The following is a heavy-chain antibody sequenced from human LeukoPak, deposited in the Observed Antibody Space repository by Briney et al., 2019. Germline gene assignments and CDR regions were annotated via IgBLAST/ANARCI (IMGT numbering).Heavy chain of an antibody. V-gene: IGHV4-34*01. Sequence: SETLSLTCAVYGGSFGGYYWSWIRQPPGKGLEWIGEINHSGSTNYNPSLKSRVTISVDTSKNQFSLKLSSVTAADTAVYYCARAGRFTAAAGYWGQGTLVTVSS. D-gene: IGHD6-13*01. CDR3: ARAGRFTAAAGY. CDR2: INHSGST. J-gene: IGHJ4*02. CDR1: GGSFGGYY.